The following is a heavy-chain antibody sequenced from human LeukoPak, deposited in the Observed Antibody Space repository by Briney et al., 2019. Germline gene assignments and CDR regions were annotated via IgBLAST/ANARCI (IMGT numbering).Heavy chain of an antibody. Sequence: GGSLRLSCAPTGFTFSDYYMSWIRQAPGKELEWVSYISSSGSTIYYADSVKGRFTISRDNAKNSVHLQMNSLRAEDTAMYYCARVSRNTVTTLQYFDFWGQRTLLTVP. CDR1: GFTFSDYY. V-gene: IGHV3-11*01. D-gene: IGHD4-17*01. CDR2: ISSSGSTI. J-gene: IGHJ4*02. CDR3: ARVSRNTVTTLQYFDF.